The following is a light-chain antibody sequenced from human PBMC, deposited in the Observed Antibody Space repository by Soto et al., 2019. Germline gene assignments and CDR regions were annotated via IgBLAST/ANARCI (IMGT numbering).Light chain of an antibody. Sequence: EIVFTQSPGTLSLPPGERATLSCRASQSVSSSYLAWYQQKPGQAPRLLIYGASSRATGIPDRFSGSGSGTDFTLTISRLEPEDFAVYYCQQYGSSPWTFGQGTKVDI. CDR3: QQYGSSPWT. CDR2: GAS. CDR1: QSVSSSY. V-gene: IGKV3-20*01. J-gene: IGKJ1*01.